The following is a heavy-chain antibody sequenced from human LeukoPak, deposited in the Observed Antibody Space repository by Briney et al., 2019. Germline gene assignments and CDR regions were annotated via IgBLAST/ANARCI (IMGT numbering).Heavy chain of an antibody. CDR3: TRRVSTTRWFDP. D-gene: IGHD2-15*01. CDR2: IKSDGSTT. V-gene: IGHV3-74*01. Sequence: PGGSLRLSCAASGFTFSSYWMHWVRQAPGKGLVWVSRIKSDGSTTNYADSVKGRFTISRDNAENTLYLQMNSLRVEDTAVYYCTRRVSTTRWFDPWGQGTTVTVSS. CDR1: GFTFSSYW. J-gene: IGHJ5*01.